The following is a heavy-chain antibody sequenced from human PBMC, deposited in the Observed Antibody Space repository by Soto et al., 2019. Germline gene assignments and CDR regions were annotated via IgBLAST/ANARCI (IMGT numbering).Heavy chain of an antibody. CDR3: ATYYYGSGSSQNYYYYYGMDV. D-gene: IGHD3-10*01. Sequence: ASVKVSCKASGYTFTGYYMHWVRQAPGQGLEWMGWINPNSGGTNYAQKFQGWVTMTRDTSISTAYMELSRLRSDDTAVYYCATYYYGSGSSQNYYYYYGMDVWGQGTTVTVSS. V-gene: IGHV1-2*04. CDR1: GYTFTGYY. J-gene: IGHJ6*02. CDR2: INPNSGGT.